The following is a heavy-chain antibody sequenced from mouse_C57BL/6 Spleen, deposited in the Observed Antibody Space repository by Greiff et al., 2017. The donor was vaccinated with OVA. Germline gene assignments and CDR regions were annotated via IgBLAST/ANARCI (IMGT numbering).Heavy chain of an antibody. Sequence: VQLQQPGAELVKPGASVKLSCKASGYTFTCYWMHWVKQRPGQGLEWIGMIHPNSGSPNYNENFQSKATLTVDKSSSTAYRQLSSLTSEDSAVYYCARYYYGSSYDAMDYWGQGTSVTVSS. CDR1: GYTFTCYW. D-gene: IGHD1-1*01. V-gene: IGHV1-64*01. CDR2: IHPNSGSP. J-gene: IGHJ4*01. CDR3: ARYYYGSSYDAMDY.